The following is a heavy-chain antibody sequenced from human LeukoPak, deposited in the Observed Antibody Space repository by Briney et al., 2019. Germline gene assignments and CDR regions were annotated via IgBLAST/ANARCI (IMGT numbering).Heavy chain of an antibody. V-gene: IGHV1-69*04. Sequence: SVKVSCKASGGTFGSYAISWVRQAPGQGLEWMGRIIPILGIANYAQKFQGRVTITADKSTSTAYMELSSLRSEDTAVYYCAGSYCSGGSCYVDSGLGYWGQGTLVTVSS. CDR3: AGSYCSGGSCYVDSGLGY. CDR1: GGTFGSYA. CDR2: IIPILGIA. D-gene: IGHD2-15*01. J-gene: IGHJ4*02.